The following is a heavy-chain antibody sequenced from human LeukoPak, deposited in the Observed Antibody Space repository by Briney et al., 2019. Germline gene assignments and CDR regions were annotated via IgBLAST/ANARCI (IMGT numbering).Heavy chain of an antibody. J-gene: IGHJ5*02. V-gene: IGHV4-4*02. D-gene: IGHD6-13*01. Sequence: SETLSLTCDVSGGSVTSTNWWTWVRQPPGKGLEWIGEVHLDGRTNYNPSLKSRLIMSVDLPENHISLKLTSVTAADTAVYYCARADYTSTWYPNWFDPWGQGTLVTVSS. CDR2: VHLDGRT. CDR1: GGSVTSTNW. CDR3: ARADYTSTWYPNWFDP.